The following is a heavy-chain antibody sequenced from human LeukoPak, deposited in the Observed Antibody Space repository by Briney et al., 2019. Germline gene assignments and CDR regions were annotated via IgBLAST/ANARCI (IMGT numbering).Heavy chain of an antibody. CDR1: GGTFSSYA. CDR2: IIPILGIA. J-gene: IGHJ4*02. D-gene: IGHD3-3*01. V-gene: IGHV1-69*04. CDR3: ARETRFLEWLLGNLSFDY. Sequence: GSSVEVSCKASGGTFSSYAISWVRQAPGQGLEWMGRIIPILGIANYAQKFQGRVTITADESTSTAYMELSSLRSEDTAVYYCARETRFLEWLLGNLSFDYWGQGTLVTVSS.